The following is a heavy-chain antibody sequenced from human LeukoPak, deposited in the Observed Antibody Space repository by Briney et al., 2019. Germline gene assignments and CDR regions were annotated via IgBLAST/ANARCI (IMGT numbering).Heavy chain of an antibody. D-gene: IGHD6-13*01. CDR2: ISGSGGST. CDR3: AKDFYPGGSWDSFDI. CDR1: GFTFSSYA. V-gene: IGHV3-23*01. Sequence: PGGSLRLSCVASGFTFSSYAMSWVRQAPGRGLEWVSAISGSGGSTYDADSVKGRFTISRDNSKNTLYLQMISLRAEDTAVYYCAKDFYPGGSWDSFDIWGQGTMVTVSS. J-gene: IGHJ3*02.